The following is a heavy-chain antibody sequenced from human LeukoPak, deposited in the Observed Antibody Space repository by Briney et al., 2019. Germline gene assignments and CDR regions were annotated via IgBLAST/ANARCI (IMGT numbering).Heavy chain of an antibody. Sequence: GGSLRLSCAASGFTFSSYAMSWVRQAPGKGLEWVSVISGSGGSTYYADSVKGRFTISRDNSKNTLYLQMNSLRAEDTAVYYCAKALSITIFGVVNPFDYWGQGTLVTVSS. J-gene: IGHJ4*02. CDR1: GFTFSSYA. CDR2: ISGSGGST. D-gene: IGHD3-3*01. V-gene: IGHV3-23*01. CDR3: AKALSITIFGVVNPFDY.